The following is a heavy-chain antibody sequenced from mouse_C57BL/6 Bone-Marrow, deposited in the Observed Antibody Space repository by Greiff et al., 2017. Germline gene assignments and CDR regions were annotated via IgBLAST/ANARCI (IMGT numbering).Heavy chain of an antibody. Sequence: QVQLKQPGAELVKPGASVKMSCKASGYTFTSYWITWVKQRPGQGLEGIGDIYPTSGRTNYNEKLKSKAILTVDTSSNTAYMQLSSLTSEDSAVFYCARSGPLGRSFDYWGQGTTLTVSS. CDR1: GYTFTSYW. CDR3: ARSGPLGRSFDY. J-gene: IGHJ2*01. V-gene: IGHV1-55*01. CDR2: IYPTSGRT. D-gene: IGHD4-1*01.